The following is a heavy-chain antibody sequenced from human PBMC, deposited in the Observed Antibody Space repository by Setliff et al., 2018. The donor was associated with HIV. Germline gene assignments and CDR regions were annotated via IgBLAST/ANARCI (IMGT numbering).Heavy chain of an antibody. J-gene: IGHJ4*02. CDR3: AKYDWSEGSYPSDYLDS. CDR1: GFTFIDYA. V-gene: IGHV3-23*01. D-gene: IGHD3-16*01. Sequence: PGGSLRLSCAASGFTFIDYAMSWVRQAPGKGLEWVSTISSTGDTDYADSLKGRFTISRDNSKDTLNLQMNGLRAEDTAVYYCAKYDWSEGSYPSDYLDSWGQGTLVTVSS. CDR2: ISSTGDT.